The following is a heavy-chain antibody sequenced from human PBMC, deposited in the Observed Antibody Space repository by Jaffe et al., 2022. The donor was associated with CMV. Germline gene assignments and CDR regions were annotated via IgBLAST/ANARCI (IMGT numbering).Heavy chain of an antibody. D-gene: IGHD6-13*01. CDR1: GGSISSYY. CDR3: ASQLAAADPYYYYYYGMDV. J-gene: IGHJ6*02. V-gene: IGHV4-4*07. Sequence: QVQLQESGPGLVKPSETLSLTCTVSGGSISSYYWSWIRQPAGKGLEWIGRIYTSGSTNYNPSLKSRVTMSVDTSKNQFSLKLSSVTAADTAVYYCASQLAAADPYYYYYYGMDVWGQGTTVTVSS. CDR2: IYTSGST.